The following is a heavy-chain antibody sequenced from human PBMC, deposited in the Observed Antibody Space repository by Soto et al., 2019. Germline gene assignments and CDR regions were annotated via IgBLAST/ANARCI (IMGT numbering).Heavy chain of an antibody. D-gene: IGHD2-15*01. CDR1: GGSFSGYY. J-gene: IGHJ4*02. CDR3: ARGVVVVAATPRYFDY. CDR2: INHSGST. Sequence: PSETLSLTCAVYGGSFSGYYWSWIRQPPGKGLEWIGEINHSGSTNYNPSLKSRVTISVDTSKNQFSLKLSSVTAADTAVYYCARGVVVVAATPRYFDYWGQGTLVTVSS. V-gene: IGHV4-34*01.